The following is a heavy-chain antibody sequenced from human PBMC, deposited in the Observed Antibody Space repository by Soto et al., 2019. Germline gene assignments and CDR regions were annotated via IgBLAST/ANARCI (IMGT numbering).Heavy chain of an antibody. CDR1: GYSISSGYY. J-gene: IGHJ4*02. Sequence: PSGTLSLTCAVSGYSISSGYYWGWIRQPPGKGLEWIGSIYHSGSTYYNPSLKSRVTISVDTSKNQFSLKLSSVTAADTAVYYCARARGLEYSSSPFDYWGQGTLVTVSS. V-gene: IGHV4-38-2*01. D-gene: IGHD6-6*01. CDR2: IYHSGST. CDR3: ARARGLEYSSSPFDY.